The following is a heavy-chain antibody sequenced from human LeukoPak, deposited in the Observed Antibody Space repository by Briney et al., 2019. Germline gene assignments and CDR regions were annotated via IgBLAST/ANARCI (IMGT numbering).Heavy chain of an antibody. D-gene: IGHD3-22*01. Sequence: GGSLRLSCAASGFTFSSYGMHWVRQAPGKGLEWVAVISYDGSNKYYADSVKGRFTISRDNSKNTLYLQMNSLRAEDTAVYYCAKSRGVVITTPWDYFDYWGQGTLVTVSS. V-gene: IGHV3-30*18. J-gene: IGHJ4*02. CDR2: ISYDGSNK. CDR1: GFTFSSYG. CDR3: AKSRGVVITTPWDYFDY.